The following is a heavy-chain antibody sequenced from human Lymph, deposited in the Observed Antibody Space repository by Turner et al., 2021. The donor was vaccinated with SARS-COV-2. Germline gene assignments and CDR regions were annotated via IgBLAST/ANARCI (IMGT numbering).Heavy chain of an antibody. Sequence: EVQLLESGGGLVQPGGSLRLSCAASGCTFNNYAMSWVRQAPGKGLEWVSTISGSGGSTYYADSVKGRFIISRDNSKNTLYLQMNSLRAEDTAVYYCANLYPTVSWEFPYGMDVWGQGTTVTVSS. CDR2: ISGSGGST. V-gene: IGHV3-23*01. CDR3: ANLYPTVSWEFPYGMDV. CDR1: GCTFNNYA. J-gene: IGHJ6*02. D-gene: IGHD3-16*01.